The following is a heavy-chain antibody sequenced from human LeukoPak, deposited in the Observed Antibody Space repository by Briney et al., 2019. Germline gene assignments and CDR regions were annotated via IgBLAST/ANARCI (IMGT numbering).Heavy chain of an antibody. CDR1: GYTFTSYG. D-gene: IGHD2-15*01. CDR2: ISAYNGNT. CDR3: ARDRAPHYCSGGSCYSDWFDP. J-gene: IGHJ5*02. Sequence: ASVKVSCKASGYTFTSYGISWVRQAPGQGLEWMGWISAYNGNTNYAQKLQGRVTMTTDTSTSTDYLELRSLRSDDTAVYYCARDRAPHYCSGGSCYSDWFDPWGQGTLVTVSS. V-gene: IGHV1-18*01.